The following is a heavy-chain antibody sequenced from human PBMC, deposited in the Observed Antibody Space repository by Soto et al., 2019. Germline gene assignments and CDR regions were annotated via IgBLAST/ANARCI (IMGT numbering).Heavy chain of an antibody. J-gene: IGHJ5*02. CDR3: APMGMVGIFGVVIRNWFDP. CDR1: GFSLSTSGVG. D-gene: IGHD3-3*01. Sequence: QITLKESGPTLVKPTQTLTLTCTFSGFSLSTSGVGVGWIRQPPGKALEWLALIYWNDDKRYSPSLKIRLTITQHTSKNQVVLTMTNIDPADTATYYCAPMGMVGIFGVVIRNWFDPWGQGTLVTVSS. V-gene: IGHV2-5*01. CDR2: IYWNDDK.